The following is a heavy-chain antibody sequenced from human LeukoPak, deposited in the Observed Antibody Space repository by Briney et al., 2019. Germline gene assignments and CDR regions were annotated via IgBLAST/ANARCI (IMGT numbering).Heavy chain of an antibody. J-gene: IGHJ3*02. CDR2: IYYSGST. V-gene: IGHV4-30-4*08. D-gene: IGHD3-3*01. CDR3: ARDVRCITIFGVVIKAFDI. CDR1: GGSISSGDYY. Sequence: PSETLSPTCTVSGGSISSGDYYWSWIRQPPGKGLEWIGYIYYSGSTYYNPSLKSRVTISVDTSKNQFSLKLSSVTAADTAVYYCARDVRCITIFGVVIKAFDIWGQGTMVTVSS.